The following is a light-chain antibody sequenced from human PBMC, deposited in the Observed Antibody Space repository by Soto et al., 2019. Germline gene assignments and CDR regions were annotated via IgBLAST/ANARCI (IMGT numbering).Light chain of an antibody. Sequence: QLVLTQPHSASGTPGQRVTISCSGSDSNIGRHTVNWYQQLPGSAPRVLIYNTNQRPSGVPGRFSGSRSGTSASLAISGLQSEDEAEYYCSAWDGSLNGYVFGTGTKVTVL. CDR1: DSNIGRHT. J-gene: IGLJ1*01. CDR3: SAWDGSLNGYV. CDR2: NTN. V-gene: IGLV1-44*01.